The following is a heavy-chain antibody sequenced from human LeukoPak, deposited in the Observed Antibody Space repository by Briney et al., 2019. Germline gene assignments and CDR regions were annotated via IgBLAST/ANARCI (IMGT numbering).Heavy chain of an antibody. J-gene: IGHJ4*02. V-gene: IGHV3-23*01. Sequence: PGGSLRLSCAASGFTFSSYAMSWVRQAPGKGLEWVSAISGSGGSTSYADSVKGRFTISRDNSKNTLYLQINSLRAEDTAVYYCLAYCGGGCWYYFDYWGQGTLVTVSS. D-gene: IGHD2-21*02. CDR3: LAYCGGGCWYYFDY. CDR1: GFTFSSYA. CDR2: ISGSGGST.